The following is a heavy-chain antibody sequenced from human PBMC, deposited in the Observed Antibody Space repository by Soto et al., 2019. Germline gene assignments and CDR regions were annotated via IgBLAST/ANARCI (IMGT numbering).Heavy chain of an antibody. CDR2: INTYNGNT. CDR1: GYTFTRYG. Sequence: QVQLVQSGAEVKNPGASVKVSCKASGYTFTRYGIGWARQAPGQGLEWMGWINTYNGNTNYAQNVQSRVTLTTDTSTSTAYMELGSLRSNDTAIYYCAMVDVYVTPSPQDVWGQGTTVIVSS. J-gene: IGHJ6*02. V-gene: IGHV1-18*01. D-gene: IGHD3-16*01. CDR3: AMVDVYVTPSPQDV.